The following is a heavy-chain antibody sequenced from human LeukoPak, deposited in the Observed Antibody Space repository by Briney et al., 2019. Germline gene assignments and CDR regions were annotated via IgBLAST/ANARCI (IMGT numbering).Heavy chain of an antibody. CDR2: INLNSGGT. V-gene: IGHV1-2*02. J-gene: IGHJ4*02. D-gene: IGHD3-22*01. CDR3: ARDYYDSSGYVDY. CDR1: GYTFTGYY. Sequence: ASVKVSCKASGYTFTGYYMHWVRQAPGQGLEWMGWINLNSGGTNYAQKFQGRVTMTRDTSISTAYMELSRLRSDDTAVYYCARDYYDSSGYVDYWGQGTLVTVSS.